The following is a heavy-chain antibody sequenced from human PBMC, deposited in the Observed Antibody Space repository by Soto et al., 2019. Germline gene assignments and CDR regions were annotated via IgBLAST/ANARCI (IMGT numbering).Heavy chain of an antibody. Sequence: TSETLSLTCTVSGGSISSSSYYWGWIRQPPGKGLEWIGSIYYSGSTYYNPSLKSRVTISVDTSKNQFSLKLTSVTAADTAIYYCARCLHCSNGGRFDPWGQGALVTVSS. CDR3: ARCLHCSNGGRFDP. V-gene: IGHV4-39*01. CDR2: IYYSGST. D-gene: IGHD2-8*01. J-gene: IGHJ5*02. CDR1: GGSISSSSYY.